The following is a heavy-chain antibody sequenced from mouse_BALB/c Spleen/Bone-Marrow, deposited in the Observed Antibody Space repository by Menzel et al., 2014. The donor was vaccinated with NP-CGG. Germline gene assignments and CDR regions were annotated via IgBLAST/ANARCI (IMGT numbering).Heavy chain of an antibody. CDR1: GYAFTNYW. J-gene: IGHJ3*01. Sequence: QVQLQQSGAELVRPGTSVKVSCKASGYAFTNYWIEWVKQRPGQGLEWIGVINPGSGGANYNEKFKGKATLTADKSSSTAYTQLYSLTSDDSAVYFCARDGRITTEGFAYWGQGTLVTVSA. CDR3: ARDGRITTEGFAY. V-gene: IGHV1-54*01. CDR2: INPGSGGA. D-gene: IGHD2-4*01.